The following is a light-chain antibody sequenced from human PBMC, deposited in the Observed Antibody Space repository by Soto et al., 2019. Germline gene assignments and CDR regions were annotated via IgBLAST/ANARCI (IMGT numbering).Light chain of an antibody. J-gene: IGKJ4*01. CDR1: QSVSTY. CDR2: DAS. CDR3: QQRSHWPPLT. V-gene: IGKV3-11*01. Sequence: EIVLTQSPATLSMSPGERATLSCRASQSVSTYLAWYQQKPGQAPRLLIFDASNRASGIPSRFSGSGSGTNFTLTISRLEPEDCAVYFCQQRSHWPPLTFDGGTKVEIK.